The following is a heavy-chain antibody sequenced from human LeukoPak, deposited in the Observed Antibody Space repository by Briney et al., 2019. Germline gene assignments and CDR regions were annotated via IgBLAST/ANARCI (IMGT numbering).Heavy chain of an antibody. J-gene: IGHJ4*02. D-gene: IGHD6-13*01. Sequence: ASVTLSYTASRYTFTSYYMHWVRQAPGQRLEWMGIIKPSGVSARYAHKFQGRVTMTSDTSTSTVYMELSSQRSEDTAVYYCARGIAAAGSYLDCWGQGGLVSVCS. CDR3: ARGIAAAGSYLDC. CDR1: RYTFTSYY. V-gene: IGHV1-46*01. CDR2: IKPSGVSA.